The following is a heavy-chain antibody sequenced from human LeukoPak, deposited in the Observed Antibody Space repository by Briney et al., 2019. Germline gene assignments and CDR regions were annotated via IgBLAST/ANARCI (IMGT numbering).Heavy chain of an antibody. CDR3: ARDLFERRIVVVPGSFDY. CDR2: ISAYNGNT. D-gene: IGHD2-2*01. J-gene: IGHJ4*02. CDR1: GYTFTSYG. Sequence: ASVKVSCKASGYTFTSYGISWVRQAPGQGLEWMGWISAYNGNTNYAQKLQGRVTMTTDTSTSTAYMELRSLRSDDTAVCYCARDLFERRIVVVPGSFDYWGQGTLVTVSS. V-gene: IGHV1-18*01.